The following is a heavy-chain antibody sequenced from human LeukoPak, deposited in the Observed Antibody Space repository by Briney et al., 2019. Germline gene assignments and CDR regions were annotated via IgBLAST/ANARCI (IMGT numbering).Heavy chain of an antibody. V-gene: IGHV3-11*05. CDR1: GFTFSASY. CDR3: AKAPVTSCRGAYCYPFDS. Sequence: VGSLRLSCAASGFTFSASYMTWVRQAPGKGLEWLSYISGDSGDTNYADSVKGRFTISRDNSKNTLYLQMNSLRAEDAAVYFCAKAPVTSCRGAYCYPFDSWGQGTLVTVSS. D-gene: IGHD2-21*01. CDR2: ISGDSGDT. J-gene: IGHJ4*02.